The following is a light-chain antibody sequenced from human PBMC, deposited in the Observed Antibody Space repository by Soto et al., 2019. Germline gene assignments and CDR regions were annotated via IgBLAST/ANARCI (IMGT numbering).Light chain of an antibody. CDR1: SSDIGGRNY. J-gene: IGLJ1*01. Sequence: QSALTQPPSASGSPGQSVTISCTGTSSDIGGRNYVSWYQQHPGEAPKLLLYEVNKRPSGVPDRFSGSKSANTASLTVSGLQAEDEADYYCSSYAGKNTYVFGTGTKVTVL. V-gene: IGLV2-8*01. CDR2: EVN. CDR3: SSYAGKNTYV.